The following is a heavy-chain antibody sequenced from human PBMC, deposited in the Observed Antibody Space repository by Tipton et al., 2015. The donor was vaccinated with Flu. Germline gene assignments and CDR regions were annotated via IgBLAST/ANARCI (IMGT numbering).Heavy chain of an antibody. J-gene: IGHJ6*02. D-gene: IGHD2-8*01. Sequence: LRLSCTVSGGSVTSGSYYWNWVRQSPGKGLEWIGYVYYSGSTNYNPSLKSRVAMSIDKSKNQFSLRLSSVTPADTAVYYCARDSTAHFCVSSTCRNNYNYGLDVWGQGTTVTVS. CDR2: VYYSGST. CDR1: GGSVTSGSYY. CDR3: ARDSTAHFCVSSTCRNNYNYGLDV. V-gene: IGHV4-61*01.